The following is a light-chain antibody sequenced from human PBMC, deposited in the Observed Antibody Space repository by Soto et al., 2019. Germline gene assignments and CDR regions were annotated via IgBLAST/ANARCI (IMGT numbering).Light chain of an antibody. Sequence: QSALTQPASVSGSPGQSITISCTGTSSDVGGYNYVSWYQQHPGKAPKLIIYEVSNRPSGVSNRFSGSQSGNTASLTISGLQAEDEADYYCNSYTSKSTGVFGPGTKVTVL. CDR3: NSYTSKSTGV. CDR2: EVS. CDR1: SSDVGGYNY. V-gene: IGLV2-14*01. J-gene: IGLJ1*01.